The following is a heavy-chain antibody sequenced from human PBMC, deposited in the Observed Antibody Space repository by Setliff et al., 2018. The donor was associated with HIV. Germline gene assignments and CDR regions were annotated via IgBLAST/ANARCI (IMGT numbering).Heavy chain of an antibody. Sequence: GGSLRLSCAASGFTLSGYWLSWVRQAPGKGLEWVASIKQDGSEKYYVDSLKGRFTISRDNAQNSVFLQMNILRAEDTALYYCAKGVRGSYYGDAFDIWGQGTMVTVSS. CDR1: GFTLSGYW. J-gene: IGHJ3*02. CDR3: AKGVRGSYYGDAFDI. CDR2: IKQDGSEK. D-gene: IGHD1-26*01. V-gene: IGHV3-7*03.